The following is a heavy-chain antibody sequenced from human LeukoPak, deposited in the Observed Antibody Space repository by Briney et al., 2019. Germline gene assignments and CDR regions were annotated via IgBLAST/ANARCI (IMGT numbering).Heavy chain of an antibody. CDR2: IYYSGST. V-gene: IGHV4-39*01. CDR1: GGSISSSRDY. D-gene: IGHD6-19*01. J-gene: IGHJ4*02. Sequence: PSETLSLTCTVSGGSISSSRDYWGWVRQPPGKGLEWIGSIYYSGSTYYNPSLKSRVTISVDTSKNQFSLKLSSVTAADTAVYYCARHVEIAVAGPIDYWGQGTLVTVSS. CDR3: ARHVEIAVAGPIDY.